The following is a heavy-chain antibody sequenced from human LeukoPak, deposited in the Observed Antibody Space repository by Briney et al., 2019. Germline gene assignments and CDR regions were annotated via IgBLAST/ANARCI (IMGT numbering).Heavy chain of an antibody. CDR1: GDSISSYH. J-gene: IGHJ4*02. Sequence: SETLSLTCTVSGDSISSYHWSWIRQPPGKGLEWHGYISYSGSTNYNPSLKSRVTISIDTSKNQFSLKLCSVTAADTAVYYCARVGRGDYVWGSYSFDYWGQGTLVTVSS. V-gene: IGHV4-59*01. CDR3: ARVGRGDYVWGSYSFDY. CDR2: ISYSGST. D-gene: IGHD3-16*01.